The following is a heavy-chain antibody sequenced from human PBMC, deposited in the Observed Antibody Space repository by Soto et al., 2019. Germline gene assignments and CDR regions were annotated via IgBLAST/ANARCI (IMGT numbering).Heavy chain of an antibody. CDR2: IYYSGST. J-gene: IGHJ5*02. V-gene: IGHV4-59*01. CDR1: GGSISSYY. Sequence: QVQLQESGPGLVKPSETLSLTCTVSGGSISSYYWSWIRQPPGKGLEWIGYIYYSGSTNYNPSLRGRVPLQVATPRTKSSLNLGPVPAAEPAVYSCPRKAPGPWSAPGAQETLLPAPS. CDR3: PRKAPGPWSAP.